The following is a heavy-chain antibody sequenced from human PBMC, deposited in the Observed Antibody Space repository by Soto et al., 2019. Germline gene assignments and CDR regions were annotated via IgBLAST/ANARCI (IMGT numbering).Heavy chain of an antibody. CDR3: AKGVPGIAVAGTGYFQH. Sequence: EVQLLESGGGLVQPGGSLRLSCAASGFTFSSYAMSWVRQAPGKGLEWVSGISGSGDSTYYADSVKGRFTISRDNSKNTLYLQMNSLRAEDTDVYYCAKGVPGIAVAGTGYFQHWGQGNLVTVSS. V-gene: IGHV3-23*01. D-gene: IGHD6-19*01. CDR1: GFTFSSYA. CDR2: ISGSGDST. J-gene: IGHJ1*01.